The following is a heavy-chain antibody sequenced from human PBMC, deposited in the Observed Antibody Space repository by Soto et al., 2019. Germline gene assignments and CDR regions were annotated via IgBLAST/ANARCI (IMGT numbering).Heavy chain of an antibody. CDR3: AREFGYSYGYRNFDY. CDR1: GGSISSYY. Sequence: SETLSLTCTVSGGSISSYYWSWIRQPPGKGLEWIGYIYYSGSTNYNPSLKSRVTISVDTSKNQFSLKLSSVTAADTAVYYCAREFGYSYGYRNFDYWGQGTLVTVSS. J-gene: IGHJ4*02. V-gene: IGHV4-59*01. CDR2: IYYSGST. D-gene: IGHD5-18*01.